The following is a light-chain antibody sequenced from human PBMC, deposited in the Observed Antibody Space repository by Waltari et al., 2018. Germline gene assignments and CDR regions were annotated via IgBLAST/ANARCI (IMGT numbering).Light chain of an antibody. V-gene: IGKV1-12*01. Sequence: DIQMTQSPSSLSASVGDKVTITCRASQGISSWLAWYQQKPGKAPKLLIYAASSMQSGVPSRFSGSGSGTDYTLTISRLQPEDFATYYCEQGYNTPRTFGGGTKVEIK. J-gene: IGKJ4*01. CDR2: AAS. CDR1: QGISSW. CDR3: EQGYNTPRT.